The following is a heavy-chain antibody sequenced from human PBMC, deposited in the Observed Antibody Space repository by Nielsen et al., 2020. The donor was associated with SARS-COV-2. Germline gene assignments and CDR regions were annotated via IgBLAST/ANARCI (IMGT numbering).Heavy chain of an antibody. CDR3: ARGQSGLAWFDS. D-gene: IGHD3-10*01. CDR1: RGSISSYY. J-gene: IGHJ5*01. Sequence: ESLKISCTVSRGSISSYYWSWIRQPPGKGLEWIGYIYNSGSTNYNPSLKSRVAISVDTSKNQFSLKLSSVTAADTAIYYCARGQSGLAWFDSWGQGTLVTVSS. V-gene: IGHV4-59*01. CDR2: IYNSGST.